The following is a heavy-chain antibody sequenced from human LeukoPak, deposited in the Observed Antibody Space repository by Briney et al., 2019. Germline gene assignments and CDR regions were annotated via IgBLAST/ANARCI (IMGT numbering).Heavy chain of an antibody. Sequence: GGSLRLSCAASGFTFSSYSMNWVRQAPGRGLEWVPSISTRSSHIYYADPVKGRFTISRDNAKNSLYLHMNSLRAEDTAVYYCARDWDYSFDYWGQGTLVTVSS. V-gene: IGHV3-21*01. CDR3: ARDWDYSFDY. D-gene: IGHD4-11*01. CDR2: ISTRSSHI. CDR1: GFTFSSYS. J-gene: IGHJ4*02.